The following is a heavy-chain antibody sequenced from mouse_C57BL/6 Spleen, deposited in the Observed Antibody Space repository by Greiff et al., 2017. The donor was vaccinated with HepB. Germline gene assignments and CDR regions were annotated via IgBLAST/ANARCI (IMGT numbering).Heavy chain of an antibody. Sequence: EVQLQESGPGLVKPSQSLSLTCSVTGYSITSGYYWNWIRQFPGNKLEWMGYISYDGSNNYNPSLKNRISITRDTSKNQFFLKLNSVTTEDTATYYCARELGGFDYWGQGTTLTVAS. D-gene: IGHD4-1*01. CDR2: ISYDGSN. J-gene: IGHJ2*01. CDR1: GYSITSGYY. V-gene: IGHV3-6*01. CDR3: ARELGGFDY.